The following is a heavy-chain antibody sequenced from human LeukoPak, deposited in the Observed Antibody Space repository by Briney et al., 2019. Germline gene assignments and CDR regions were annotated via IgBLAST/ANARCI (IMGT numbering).Heavy chain of an antibody. CDR2: INPNSGGT. V-gene: IGHV1-2*02. CDR3: ARILDVWGSYRYAFDI. Sequence: GASVKVSCKASGYTFTGYYMHWVRQAPGQGLEWMGWINPNSGGTNYAQKFQGRVTMTRDTSISTAYMGLSRLRSDDTAVYYCARILDVWGSYRYAFDIWGQGTMVTVSS. D-gene: IGHD3-16*02. CDR1: GYTFTGYY. J-gene: IGHJ3*02.